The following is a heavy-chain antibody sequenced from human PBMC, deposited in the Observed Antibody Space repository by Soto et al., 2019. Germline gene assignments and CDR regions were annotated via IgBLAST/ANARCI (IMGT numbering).Heavy chain of an antibody. CDR2: ISYDGSDK. V-gene: IGHV3-30*09. D-gene: IGHD3-10*01. CDR3: ARHRDMEV. J-gene: IGHJ6*02. Sequence: PGGSLRLSCAACQFTFTTYAMHWVRQAPGKGLEWVAVISYDGSDKYYADSVKGRFAISRDNSKNTLYLQMNSLRAEDTAVYYCARHRDMEVWGQGNKGTVS. CDR1: QFTFTTYA.